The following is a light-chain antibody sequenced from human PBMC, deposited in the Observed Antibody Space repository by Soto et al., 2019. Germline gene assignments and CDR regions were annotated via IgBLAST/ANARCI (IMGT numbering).Light chain of an antibody. J-gene: IGLJ2*01. CDR1: NIGSKS. Sequence: SYELTQPPSVSVAPGQTARITCGGNNIGSKSVHWYQQKPGQAPVLVVYDDSDRPSGIPERFSGSNSGNTATLTISRVEDGDEADYYWQVWDSSSDHVVFGGGTQLTVL. CDR2: DDS. CDR3: QVWDSSSDHVV. V-gene: IGLV3-21*02.